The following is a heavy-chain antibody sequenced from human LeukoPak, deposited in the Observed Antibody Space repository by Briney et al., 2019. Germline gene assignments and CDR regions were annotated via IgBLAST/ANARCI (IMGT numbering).Heavy chain of an antibody. CDR2: ISGSGGST. CDR1: GFTFSSYA. J-gene: IGHJ4*02. CDR3: AKDRPVYSGYDGAFDY. V-gene: IGHV3-23*01. D-gene: IGHD5-12*01. Sequence: PGGSLRLSCAASGFTFSSYAMSWVRQAPGKGLEWVSAISGSGGSTYYAASVRVRFTISRDNSKNTLYLQMNSLRAEDTAVYYCAKDRPVYSGYDGAFDYWGQGTLVTVSS.